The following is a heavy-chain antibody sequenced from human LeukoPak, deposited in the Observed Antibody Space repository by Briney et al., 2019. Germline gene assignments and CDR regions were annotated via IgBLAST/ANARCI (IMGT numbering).Heavy chain of an antibody. J-gene: IGHJ4*02. D-gene: IGHD3-10*01. CDR1: GFTFSSYE. Sequence: GGSLRLSCAASGFTFSSYEMNWVRQAPGKGLEWVSYISSSGSTIYYADSVKGRFTISRDNAKNSLYLQMNSLRAEDTAVYYCARGFDWFGELIDYWGQGTLVTVSS. V-gene: IGHV3-48*03. CDR2: ISSSGSTI. CDR3: ARGFDWFGELIDY.